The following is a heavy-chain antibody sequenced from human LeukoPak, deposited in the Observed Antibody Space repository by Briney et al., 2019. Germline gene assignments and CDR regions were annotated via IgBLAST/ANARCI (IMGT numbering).Heavy chain of an antibody. D-gene: IGHD5-18*01. J-gene: IGHJ5*02. CDR3: ARGDTAMGEYNWFDP. V-gene: IGHV1-8*01. Sequence: ASVKVSCKASGYTFTSYDSNWVRQATGQGREWMGWMNPNSGNRGYAQKFQGRVTMTRNTSISTAYMELSSLRSEDTAVYYCARGDTAMGEYNWFDPWGQGTLVTVSS. CDR2: MNPNSGNR. CDR1: GYTFTSYD.